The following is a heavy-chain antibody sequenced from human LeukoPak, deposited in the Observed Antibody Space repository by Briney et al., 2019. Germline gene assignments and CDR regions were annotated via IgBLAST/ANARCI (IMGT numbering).Heavy chain of an antibody. V-gene: IGHV3-23*01. J-gene: IGHJ4*02. CDR3: ARRSGIAVAGAFDY. D-gene: IGHD6-19*01. CDR2: ISGSGDST. CDR1: GFTFSSYA. Sequence: PGGSLRLSCAASGFTFSSYAMSWVRQAPGKGQEWVSAISGSGDSTYYADSVKGRFTISRDNSKNTLYLQMNSLRAEDTAVYYCARRSGIAVAGAFDYWGQGTLVTVSS.